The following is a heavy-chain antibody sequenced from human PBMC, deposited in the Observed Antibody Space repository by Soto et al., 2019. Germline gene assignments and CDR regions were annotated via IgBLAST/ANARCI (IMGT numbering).Heavy chain of an antibody. D-gene: IGHD1-26*01. CDR3: ARAPSGSYSAWFDP. V-gene: IGHV1-2*04. CDR1: GYTFTGYY. Sequence: ASVKVSFKASGYTFTGYYMHWVRQAPGQGLEWMGWINPNSGGTNYAQKFQGWVTMTRDTSISTAYMELSRLRSDDTAVYYCARAPSGSYSAWFDPWGQGTLVTVSS. J-gene: IGHJ5*02. CDR2: INPNSGGT.